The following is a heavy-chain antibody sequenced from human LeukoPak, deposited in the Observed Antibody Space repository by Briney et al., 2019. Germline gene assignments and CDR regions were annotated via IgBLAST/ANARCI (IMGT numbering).Heavy chain of an antibody. D-gene: IGHD3-10*01. CDR1: GGTFSSYS. Sequence: ASVKVSCKASGGTFSSYSISWVRQAPGQGLEWMGGIIPSFGTANYAQKFQGRVTITADESTRTAYMELSSLRSEDTAVYYCARLSTGGYYYGSGFDYWGQGTLVTVSS. J-gene: IGHJ4*02. CDR3: ARLSTGGYYYGSGFDY. V-gene: IGHV1-69*01. CDR2: IIPSFGTA.